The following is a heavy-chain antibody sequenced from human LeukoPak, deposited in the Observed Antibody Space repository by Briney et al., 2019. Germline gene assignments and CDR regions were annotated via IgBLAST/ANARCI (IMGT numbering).Heavy chain of an antibody. V-gene: IGHV4-38-2*02. J-gene: IGHJ4*02. CDR3: ARDHEYCSSTSCSDY. CDR1: GYSISSGYY. CDR2: IYHSGST. D-gene: IGHD2-2*01. Sequence: PSETLSLTCTVSGYSISSGYYWGWIRQPPGKGLEWIGSIYHSGSTYYNPSLKSRVTISVDTSKNHFSLKLSSVTAADTDVYYCARDHEYCSSTSCSDYWGQGTLVTVSS.